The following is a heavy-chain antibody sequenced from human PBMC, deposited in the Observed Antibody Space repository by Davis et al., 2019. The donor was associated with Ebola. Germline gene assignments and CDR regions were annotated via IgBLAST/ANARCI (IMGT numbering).Heavy chain of an antibody. V-gene: IGHV3-30*14. J-gene: IGHJ4*02. CDR2: ISYDGSNK. CDR3: VRSRGNHPSAREFDY. D-gene: IGHD3-10*01. Sequence: PGGSLRLSCAASGFTFSSYAMHWVRQAPGKGLEWVAVISYDGSNKYYADSVRGRFTISRDNSKNTLFLQMNSLRAEDTAVYYCVRSRGNHPSAREFDYWGQGTLVTVSS. CDR1: GFTFSSYA.